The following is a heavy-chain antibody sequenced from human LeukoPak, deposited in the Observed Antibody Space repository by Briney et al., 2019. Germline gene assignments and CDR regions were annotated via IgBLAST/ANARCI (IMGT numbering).Heavy chain of an antibody. J-gene: IGHJ4*02. V-gene: IGHV3-7*04. CDR3: ARDWSGLSTSNDC. CDR2: IKQDGSEK. Sequence: PGGSLRLSCAASGFTVSSYWMSWVRQAPGKGLGWVSNIKQDGSEKYYVDSVKGRFAISRDNAKNSLYLQMNSLRAEDTAVYYRARDWSGLSTSNDCWGQGTLVTVSS. D-gene: IGHD3-3*01. CDR1: GFTVSSYW.